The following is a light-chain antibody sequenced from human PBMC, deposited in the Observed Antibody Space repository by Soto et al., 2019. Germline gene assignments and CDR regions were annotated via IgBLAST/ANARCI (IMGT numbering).Light chain of an antibody. CDR1: QSVSSSY. CDR2: GAS. J-gene: IGKJ3*01. V-gene: IGKV3-20*01. CDR3: QQYGSSPVT. Sequence: EIVLTQSPGTLSLSPGERATLSCRASQSVSSSYLAWYQQKPGQAPRLLIYGASSRATGIPDRFSGSGSGTDFTLTISRLEPEDFAFYYCQQYGSSPVTFGPGTKVYIK.